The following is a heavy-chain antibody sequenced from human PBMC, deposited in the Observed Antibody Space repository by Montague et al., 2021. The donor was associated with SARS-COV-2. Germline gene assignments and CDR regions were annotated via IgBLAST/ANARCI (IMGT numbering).Heavy chain of an antibody. CDR1: GGSISSGTW. V-gene: IGHV4-4*02. CDR2: ISHSGGT. CDR3: ARLSSDIGGYCWFDP. Sequence: SETLSLTCAVPGGSISSGTWWTWVRQPPGKGLEWIGEISHSGGTNYNPSLKSRATISVDKSKNQFSLNQNSVTAADTAVYYCARLSSDIGGYCWFDPWGQGTMVSVSS. J-gene: IGHJ5*02. D-gene: IGHD1-26*01.